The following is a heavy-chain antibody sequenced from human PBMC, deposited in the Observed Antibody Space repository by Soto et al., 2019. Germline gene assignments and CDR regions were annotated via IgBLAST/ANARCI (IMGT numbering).Heavy chain of an antibody. V-gene: IGHV4-34*01. J-gene: IGHJ4*02. CDR1: GGSFSGYY. CDR3: ARGPDRDYGDYYFDY. CDR2: INHSGST. Sequence: QVQLQQWGAGLLKPSETLSLTCAVYGGSFSGYYWSWIRQPPGKGLEWIGEINHSGSTNYYPSLKSRVTISVDTSKNQFSLKLSSVTAADTAVYYCARGPDRDYGDYYFDYWGQGTLVTVSS. D-gene: IGHD4-17*01.